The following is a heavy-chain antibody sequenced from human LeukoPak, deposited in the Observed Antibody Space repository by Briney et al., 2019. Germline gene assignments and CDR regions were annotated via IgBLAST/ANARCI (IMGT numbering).Heavy chain of an antibody. D-gene: IGHD3-3*01. CDR3: ARDNGVVHGVYYMDV. CDR2: IKQDGSEK. V-gene: IGHV3-7*01. Sequence: GGSLRLSSAASGFTFSNYWMTWVRQAPGKGLEWVADIKQDGSEKLYVNSVRGRFTISRDNAKMSLSLQMNSLRAEDTAVYYCARDNGVVHGVYYMDVWGKGTTVTVS. J-gene: IGHJ6*03. CDR1: GFTFSNYW.